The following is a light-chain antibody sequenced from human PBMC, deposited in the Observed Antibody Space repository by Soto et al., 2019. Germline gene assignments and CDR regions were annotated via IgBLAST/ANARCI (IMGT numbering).Light chain of an antibody. CDR1: ESVSSN. J-gene: IGKJ1*01. V-gene: IGKV3-15*01. CDR3: QQYNNWPQT. CDR2: GAS. Sequence: EIVMTQSPATLSVSPGERATLSCRASESVSSNLAWNQQKPGQAPRLLIYGASTRATGIPARFSGSGSGKKFTLNISRLQSEDFAVYYCQQYNNWPQTFGQGTKVEIK.